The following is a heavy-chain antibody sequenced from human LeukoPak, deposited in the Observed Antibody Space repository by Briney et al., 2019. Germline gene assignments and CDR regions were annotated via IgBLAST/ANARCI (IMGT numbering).Heavy chain of an antibody. Sequence: GGSLRLSCAASGFTFSSYWMSWVRQAPGKGLEWVANIKQDGSEKYYVDSVKGRFTISRDNAKNSLYLQMNSLRAEDTAVYCCARDGRGSRGYDQYGMDVWGQGTTVTVSS. J-gene: IGHJ6*02. D-gene: IGHD5-12*01. CDR3: ARDGRGSRGYDQYGMDV. CDR1: GFTFSSYW. CDR2: IKQDGSEK. V-gene: IGHV3-7*01.